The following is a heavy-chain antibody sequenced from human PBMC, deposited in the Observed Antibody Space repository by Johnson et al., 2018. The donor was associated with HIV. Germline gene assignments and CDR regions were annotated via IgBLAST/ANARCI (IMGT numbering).Heavy chain of an antibody. Sequence: VQLVESGGGVVQPGRSLRLSCAASGFTFNSYALHWVRQAPGKGLEWVSYISSSGSTIYYADSVKGRFTISRDNAKKSLYLQINSLRAEDTAVYYCATRDPTYRPGVFDIWGQGTMVTVSS. CDR1: GFTFNSYA. CDR2: ISSSGSTI. CDR3: ATRDPTYRPGVFDI. J-gene: IGHJ3*02. D-gene: IGHD2-8*01. V-gene: IGHV3-48*04.